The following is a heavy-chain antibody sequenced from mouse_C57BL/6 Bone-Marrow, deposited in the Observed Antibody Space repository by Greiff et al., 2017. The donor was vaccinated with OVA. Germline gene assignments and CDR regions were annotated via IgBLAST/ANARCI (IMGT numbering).Heavy chain of an antibody. D-gene: IGHD1-1*01. CDR1: GYSFTDYN. J-gene: IGHJ2*01. Sequence: VQLKQSGPELVKPGASVKISCKASGYSFTDYNMNWVKQSNGKSLEWIGVINPNYGTTSYNQKFKGKATLTVDQSSSTAYMQLNSLTSEDSAVYYCVRRVFITTAPINFDYWGQGTTLTVSS. V-gene: IGHV1-39*01. CDR2: INPNYGTT. CDR3: VRRVFITTAPINFDY.